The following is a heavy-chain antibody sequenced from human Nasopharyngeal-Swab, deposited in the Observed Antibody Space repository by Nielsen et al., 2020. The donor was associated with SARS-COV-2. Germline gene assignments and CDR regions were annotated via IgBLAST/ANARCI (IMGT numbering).Heavy chain of an antibody. J-gene: IGHJ4*02. Sequence: ASVKVSCKVSGYTLTELSMHWVRQAPGKGLEWMGGFDPEDGETIYAQKFQERVTITRDMSTSTAYMELSSLRSEDTAVYYCAAYGSGSRAFDYWGQGTLVTVSS. CDR1: GYTLTELS. CDR3: AAYGSGSRAFDY. CDR2: FDPEDGET. D-gene: IGHD3-10*01. V-gene: IGHV1-24*01.